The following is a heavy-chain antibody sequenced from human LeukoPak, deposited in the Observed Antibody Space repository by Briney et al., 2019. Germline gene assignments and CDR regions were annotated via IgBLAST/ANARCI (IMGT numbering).Heavy chain of an antibody. V-gene: IGHV4-61*02. CDR2: VYTRGTT. Sequence: SETLSLTCTVSGVSISSGSYYWSWIRQPAGKGLEWIGRVYTRGTTSYNPSLKSRVTISVDTSKNQFSLRLSSVTAADTAVYYCARYPLFASRGYYFDYWGQGTLVTVSS. D-gene: IGHD2-21*01. CDR3: ARYPLFASRGYYFDY. J-gene: IGHJ4*02. CDR1: GVSISSGSYY.